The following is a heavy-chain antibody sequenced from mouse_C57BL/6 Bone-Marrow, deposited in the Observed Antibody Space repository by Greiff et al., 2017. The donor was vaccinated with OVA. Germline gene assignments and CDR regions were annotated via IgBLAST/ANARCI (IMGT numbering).Heavy chain of an antibody. CDR1: GYTFTSHG. J-gene: IGHJ3*01. Sequence: VQLVESGAELARPGASVKLSCKASGYTFTSHGISWVKQRTGQGLEWIGEIYPRSGNTYYNEKFKGKATLTADKSSSTAYMELRSLTSEDSAVYFCARSGYYGFAWFAYWGQGTLVTVSA. CDR2: IYPRSGNT. V-gene: IGHV1-81*01. CDR3: ARSGYYGFAWFAY. D-gene: IGHD1-1*01.